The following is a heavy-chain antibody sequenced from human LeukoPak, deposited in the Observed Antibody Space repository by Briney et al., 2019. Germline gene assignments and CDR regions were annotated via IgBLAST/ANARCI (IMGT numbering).Heavy chain of an antibody. CDR1: GGTFSSYA. V-gene: IGHV1-69*13. Sequence: SVKVSCKASGGTFSSYAISWVRQAPGQGLEWMGGIIPIFGTANYAQKFQGRVTITADESTSTAYMELSSLRSEDTAVYYCARVSDYDILTGYKAYYYYYMDVWGKGTTVTVSS. CDR3: ARVSDYDILTGYKAYYYYYMDV. J-gene: IGHJ6*03. CDR2: IIPIFGTA. D-gene: IGHD3-9*01.